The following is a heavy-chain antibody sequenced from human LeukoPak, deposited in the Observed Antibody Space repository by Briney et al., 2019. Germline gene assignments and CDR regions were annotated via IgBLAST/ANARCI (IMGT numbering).Heavy chain of an antibody. Sequence: SETLSLTCTVSGSISGYYWSWIRQPPGKGLEWIGYIYTSGSTNYNPSLKSRVTISVDTSKNQFSLKLSSVTAADTAVYYCARMVGTRGYSYGGRPRFDYWGQGTLVTVSS. CDR1: GSISGYY. CDR3: ARMVGTRGYSYGGRPRFDY. CDR2: IYTSGST. J-gene: IGHJ4*02. D-gene: IGHD5-18*01. V-gene: IGHV4-4*09.